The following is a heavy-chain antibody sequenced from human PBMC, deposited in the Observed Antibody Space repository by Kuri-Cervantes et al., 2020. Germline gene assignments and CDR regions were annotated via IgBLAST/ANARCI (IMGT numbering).Heavy chain of an antibody. CDR1: GYTFTNCA. V-gene: IGHV1-3*01. CDR3: ARDLRLSSYSGYAFDI. D-gene: IGHD3-16*01. Sequence: ASVKVSCKASGYTFTNCALHWVRQAPGQRLEWMGWINAGNGNTKYSQKFQGRVTMTRDTSARTAYMELSSLSSEDTAVYYCARDLRLSSYSGYAFDIWGQGTLVTVSS. J-gene: IGHJ4*02. CDR2: INAGNGNT.